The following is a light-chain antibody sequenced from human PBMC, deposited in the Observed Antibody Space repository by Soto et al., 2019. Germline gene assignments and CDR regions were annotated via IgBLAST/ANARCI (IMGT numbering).Light chain of an antibody. V-gene: IGLV1-44*01. CDR3: AAWDDRLNAVV. CDR2: SNN. J-gene: IGLJ2*01. CDR1: SSNIGSNT. Sequence: QSVLTQPPSASGTPGQRVTIFCSGSSSNIGSNTVNWYQQVPGTAPKLLIHSNNQRPSGVPDRFSGSTSGTSASLAISGLQSEDEADYYCAAWDDRLNAVVFGGGTKLTVL.